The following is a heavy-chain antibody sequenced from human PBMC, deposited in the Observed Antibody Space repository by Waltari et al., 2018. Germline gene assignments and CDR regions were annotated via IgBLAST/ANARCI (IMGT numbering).Heavy chain of an antibody. CDR2: CDPEDGET. J-gene: IGHJ4*02. V-gene: IGHV1-24*01. CDR1: GYTLTDLS. CDR3: ATGLLLDY. Sequence: VQLVQSGDEVKKPGASVKVSCKVSGYTLTDLSMHRVRQATGKGLEWMGGCDPEDGETIYAQKFQSRVTMTEDTSTDTAYMELSSLRSEDTTVYYCATGLLLDYWGQGTLVTVSS.